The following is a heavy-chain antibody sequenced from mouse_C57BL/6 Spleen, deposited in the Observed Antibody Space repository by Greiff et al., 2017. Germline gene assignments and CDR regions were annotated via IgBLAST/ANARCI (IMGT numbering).Heavy chain of an antibody. J-gene: IGHJ3*01. D-gene: IGHD2-10*01. CDR1: GYSITSGYY. CDR3: ANHDAYSGFAY. V-gene: IGHV3-6*01. Sequence: EVQLVESGPGLVKPSQSLSLTCSVTGYSITSGYYWNWIRQFPGNKLEWMGYISYDGSNNYNPSLKNRISITRDTSKNQFFLKLNSVTTEDTATXYCANHDAYSGFAYWGQGTLVTVSA. CDR2: ISYDGSN.